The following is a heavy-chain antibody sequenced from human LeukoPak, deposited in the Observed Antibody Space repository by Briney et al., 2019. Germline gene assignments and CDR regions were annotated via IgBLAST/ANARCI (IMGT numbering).Heavy chain of an antibody. Sequence: SETLSLTCAVYGGSFSGYYWSWIRQPPGKGLEWIGEINHSGSTNYNPSLKSRVTMSVDTSKNQFSLKLSSVTAADTAVYYCARGSSDILTGYYKIFDYWGQGTLVTVSS. CDR3: ARGSSDILTGYYKIFDY. CDR2: INHSGST. D-gene: IGHD3-9*01. J-gene: IGHJ4*02. V-gene: IGHV4-34*01. CDR1: GGSFSGYY.